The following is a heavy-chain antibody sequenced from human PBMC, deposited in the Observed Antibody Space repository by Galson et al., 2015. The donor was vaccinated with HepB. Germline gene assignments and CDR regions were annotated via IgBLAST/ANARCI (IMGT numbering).Heavy chain of an antibody. CDR3: AKDHPWFGEVDVFDV. J-gene: IGHJ3*01. D-gene: IGHD3-10*01. Sequence: SLRLSCAASGFSVSSHYMTWVRQAPGKGLEWVSVLYSDGSAYYAKFVEGRFTISRDNSKNTLFLEMNSLRAEDTALYYCAKDHPWFGEVDVFDVWGQGTMVIVSS. CDR2: LYSDGSA. V-gene: IGHV3-53*01. CDR1: GFSVSSHY.